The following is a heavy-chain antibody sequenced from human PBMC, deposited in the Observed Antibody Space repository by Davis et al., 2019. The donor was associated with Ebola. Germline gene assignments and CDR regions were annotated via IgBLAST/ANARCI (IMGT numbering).Heavy chain of an antibody. V-gene: IGHV1-2*06. CDR3: ATFDDVSG. D-gene: IGHD3-10*01. Sequence: ASALVSCKASGYIFIDYYLTWLRQAPGDGLEWVGRIDPQSGGTNLAQMFRARVTLTRDTYITTAYIEVTSLRSDDAAVYYCATFDDVSGWGQGTLVSVSS. CDR1: GYIFIDYY. J-gene: IGHJ4*02. CDR2: IDPQSGGT.